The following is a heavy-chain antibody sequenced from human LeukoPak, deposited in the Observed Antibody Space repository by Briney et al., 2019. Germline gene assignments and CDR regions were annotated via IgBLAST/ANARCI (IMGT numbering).Heavy chain of an antibody. CDR3: ARDRVSTLYYYYGMDV. V-gene: IGHV3-11*01. CDR2: ISSSGSTI. Sequence: PGGSLRLSCVVSGFTFNNHAMSWVRQAPGKGLEWVSYISSSGSTIYYADSVKGRFTISRDNAKNSLYLQMNSLRAEDTAVYYCARDRVSTLYYYYGMDVWGQGTTVTVSS. J-gene: IGHJ6*02. CDR1: GFTFNNHA.